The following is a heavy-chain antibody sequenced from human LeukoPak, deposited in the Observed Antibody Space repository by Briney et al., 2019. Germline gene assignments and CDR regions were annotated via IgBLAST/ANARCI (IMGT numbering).Heavy chain of an antibody. V-gene: IGHV1-8*01. CDR1: GYTFTSYD. J-gene: IGHJ6*03. CDR2: MNPNSGNT. Sequence: ASVKVSCKASGYTFTSYDINWVRQATGQGLEWMGWMNPNSGNTGYAQKFQGRVTMTRNTSISTAYMELSSLRSEDTAVYYCARVLRPDYDILTKEMYYYYMDVWGKGTTVTVSS. CDR3: ARVLRPDYDILTKEMYYYYMDV. D-gene: IGHD3-9*01.